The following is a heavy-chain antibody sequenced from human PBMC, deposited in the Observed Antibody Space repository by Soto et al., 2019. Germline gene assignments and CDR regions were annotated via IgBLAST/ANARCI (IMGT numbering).Heavy chain of an antibody. D-gene: IGHD6-13*01. CDR3: ARKGIAGNSVDC. Sequence: GESLKISCKASGYSFTPYCIGWVRQMPGKGLEWMGIIYPGDSDTRYSPPFQGQVTISADTAISTAYLQWSSLKASYSAMFCCARKGIAGNSVDCWGQGTLVTVSS. J-gene: IGHJ4*02. CDR2: IYPGDSDT. CDR1: GYSFTPYC. V-gene: IGHV5-51*01.